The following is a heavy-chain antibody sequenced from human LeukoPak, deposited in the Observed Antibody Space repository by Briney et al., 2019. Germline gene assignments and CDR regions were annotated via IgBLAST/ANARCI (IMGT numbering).Heavy chain of an antibody. CDR1: GDSISGSSYY. J-gene: IGHJ4*02. D-gene: IGHD3-22*01. V-gene: IGHV4-61*03. CDR3: ARHGNYYDSSGYNYYFDY. Sequence: PSETLSLTCTVSGDSISGSSYYWSWIRQPPGKGLEWIGNIYYSGSTKYNPSLKSRVTISVDTSKNHFSLKLSSVTAADTAVYYCARHGNYYDSSGYNYYFDYWGQGTLGTVSS. CDR2: IYYSGST.